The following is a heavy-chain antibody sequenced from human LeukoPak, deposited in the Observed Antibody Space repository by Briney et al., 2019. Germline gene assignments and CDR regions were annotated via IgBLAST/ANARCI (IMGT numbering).Heavy chain of an antibody. V-gene: IGHV3-74*01. CDR3: VRGRSPILEWSNPNHYYYYMDV. D-gene: IGHD3-3*01. CDR1: GFTFSSYW. J-gene: IGHJ6*03. CDR2: INSDGSST. Sequence: GGSLRLSCAASGFTFSSYWMHWVRQAPGKGLVWVSRINSDGSSTSYADSVKGRFTISRDNAKNTLYLQMNSLRAEDTAVYYCVRGRSPILEWSNPNHYYYYMDVWGKGTTVTVSS.